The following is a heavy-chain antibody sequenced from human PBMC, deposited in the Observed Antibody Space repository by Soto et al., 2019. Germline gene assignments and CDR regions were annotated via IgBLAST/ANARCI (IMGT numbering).Heavy chain of an antibody. V-gene: IGHV1-3*01. CDR1: EDTFTRYV. D-gene: IGHD6-13*01. CDR2: INAGNGNT. CDR3: ATSTIDTSIWKQYFYGMDV. J-gene: IGHJ6*02. Sequence: QVQLVQSGAEVKKPGASVKVSCKASEDTFTRYVIHWVRQAPGQRLEWMGWINAGNGNTKYSKNFQGRVTITRDASASTAYMELSSLRSQDTAVYYCATSTIDTSIWKQYFYGMDVWGQGSTVTVSS.